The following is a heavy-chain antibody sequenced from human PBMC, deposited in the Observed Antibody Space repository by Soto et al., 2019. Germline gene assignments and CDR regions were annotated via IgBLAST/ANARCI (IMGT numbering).Heavy chain of an antibody. CDR1: GFTFSSYG. Sequence: QVQLVESGGGVVQPGRSLRLSCAASGFTFSSYGMHWVRQAPGKGLEWVAVISYDGSNKYYADSVKGRFTISRDNSKNTLYLQMNSLRAEDTGVYYCAKSDLVLKGWGQGTVVNVSS. J-gene: IGHJ4*02. CDR3: AKSDLVLKG. V-gene: IGHV3-30*18. D-gene: IGHD2-8*01. CDR2: ISYDGSNK.